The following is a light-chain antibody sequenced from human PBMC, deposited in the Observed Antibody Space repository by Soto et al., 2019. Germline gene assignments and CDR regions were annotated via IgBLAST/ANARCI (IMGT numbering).Light chain of an antibody. CDR1: SSDVGSYNF. J-gene: IGLJ1*01. CDR3: SSYTTSSNYV. V-gene: IGLV2-14*01. CDR2: EVS. Sequence: ALTQPASVSGCPGQSITISCTGTSSDVGSYNFVSWYQQLPGKAPKLMIYEVSNRPSGVSNRFSGSKSGNTASLTISGLQAEDEADYYCSSYTTSSNYVFGSGTEVTVL.